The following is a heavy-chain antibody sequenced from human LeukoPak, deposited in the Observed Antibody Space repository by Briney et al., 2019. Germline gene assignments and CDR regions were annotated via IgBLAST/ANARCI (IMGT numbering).Heavy chain of an antibody. D-gene: IGHD3-16*01. CDR2: INHSGST. Sequence: SETLSLTCAVYGGSFSGYYWSWIRQPPGKGLEWIGEINHSGSTNYNPSLKSRVTISVDTSKNQFTLKLSSVTAADTAVYYCARGRYGWLPFDYWGQGTLVTVSS. CDR1: GGSFSGYY. J-gene: IGHJ4*02. V-gene: IGHV4-34*01. CDR3: ARGRYGWLPFDY.